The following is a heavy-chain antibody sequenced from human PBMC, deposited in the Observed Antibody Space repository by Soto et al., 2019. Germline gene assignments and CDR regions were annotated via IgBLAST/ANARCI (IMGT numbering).Heavy chain of an antibody. CDR1: GGTVSSYA. CDR2: FIPIFVSA. CDR3: ARDVSSDTTGFRGYDL. Sequence: QLHLVQSGAEVKKAGSSLKVSCKASGGTVSSYAITWVRQAPGKGLEWMGVFIPIFVSAHYAPKFQGRITITADESTSTAYMELSGLTSEDTAIYYCARDVSSDTTGFRGYDLWGQGTQVTVSS. J-gene: IGHJ4*02. V-gene: IGHV1-69*01. D-gene: IGHD3-10*01.